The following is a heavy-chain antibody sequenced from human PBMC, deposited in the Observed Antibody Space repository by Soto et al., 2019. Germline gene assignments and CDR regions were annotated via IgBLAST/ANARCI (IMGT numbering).Heavy chain of an antibody. Sequence: SETLSLTCTVSGGSVSSGSYYWSWIRQPPGKGLEWIGYIYYSGSTNYNPSLKSRVTISVDTSKNQFSLKLSSVTAADTAVYYCARDWAAAAGTFYYYGMDVWGQGTTVTVSS. J-gene: IGHJ6*02. CDR3: ARDWAAAAGTFYYYGMDV. D-gene: IGHD6-13*01. CDR1: GGSVSSGSYY. V-gene: IGHV4-61*01. CDR2: IYYSGST.